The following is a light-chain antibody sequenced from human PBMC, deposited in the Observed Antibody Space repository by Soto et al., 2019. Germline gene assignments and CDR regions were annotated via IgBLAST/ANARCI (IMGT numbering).Light chain of an antibody. CDR1: QSISTW. Sequence: DIQMTQSPSTLSASVGDRVAITCRASQSISTWLAWYQQKPGKAPKFLIYDASSLQSGVPSRFSGSGSGTEFTLTISSLQPDDFATYYCQQYHSYSQTFGQGTKVDIK. J-gene: IGKJ1*01. V-gene: IGKV1-5*01. CDR2: DAS. CDR3: QQYHSYSQT.